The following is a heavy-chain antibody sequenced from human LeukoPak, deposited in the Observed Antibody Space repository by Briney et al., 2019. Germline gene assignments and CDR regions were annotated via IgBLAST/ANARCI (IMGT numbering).Heavy chain of an antibody. Sequence: GGSLRLSCVASGFSFSSYGMHWVRQAPGEGLQWVPFIRYDGSAKYYADSVKGRFTISRDSSKSTLYLQMNSLRLEDTAIYYCAKYYYEGTGASPLDYWGQGTLVTVSS. J-gene: IGHJ4*02. V-gene: IGHV3-30*02. CDR2: IRYDGSAK. CDR1: GFSFSSYG. CDR3: AKYYYEGTGASPLDY. D-gene: IGHD3-22*01.